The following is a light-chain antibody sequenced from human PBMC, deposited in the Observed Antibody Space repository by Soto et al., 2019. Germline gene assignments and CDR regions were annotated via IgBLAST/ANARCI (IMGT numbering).Light chain of an antibody. CDR2: DAS. CDR1: QSVSSY. J-gene: IGKJ5*01. V-gene: IGKV3-20*01. Sequence: EIVLTQSPATLSLSLGDSATLSCSASQSVSSYLAWYQQRPGQAPRLLIYDASNRATGIPARFGGSGSGTDFTLTISRLEPEDFAVYYCQQYGSSPFGQGTRLEI. CDR3: QQYGSSP.